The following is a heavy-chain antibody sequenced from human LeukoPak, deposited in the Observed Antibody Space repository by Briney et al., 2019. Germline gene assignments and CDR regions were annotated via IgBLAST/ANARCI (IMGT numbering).Heavy chain of an antibody. V-gene: IGHV5-10-1*01. CDR1: GYSFTSYW. CDR3: ARPAAGYCSSTSCSDAFDI. J-gene: IGHJ3*02. CDR2: IDPSDSYT. D-gene: IGHD2-2*01. Sequence: GESLKISCKSSGYSFTSYWISWVRQMPGKGLEWMGRIDPSDSYTNYSPSFQGHVTISADKSISTAYLQWSSLKASDTAMYYCARPAAGYCSSTSCSDAFDIWGQGTMVTVSS.